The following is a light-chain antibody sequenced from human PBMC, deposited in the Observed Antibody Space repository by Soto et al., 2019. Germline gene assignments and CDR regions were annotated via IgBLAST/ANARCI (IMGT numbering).Light chain of an antibody. Sequence: QSVLTQPASVSGSPGQSITISCTGTSSDVGSYNLVSWYQQHPGKAPKLMIYEVSKRPSGVSNRFSGSKSGNTASLTISGLQAEDVADYYCCSYAVSSSYVFVTGAKI. CDR1: SSDVGSYNL. CDR2: EVS. CDR3: CSYAVSSSYV. J-gene: IGLJ1*01. V-gene: IGLV2-23*02.